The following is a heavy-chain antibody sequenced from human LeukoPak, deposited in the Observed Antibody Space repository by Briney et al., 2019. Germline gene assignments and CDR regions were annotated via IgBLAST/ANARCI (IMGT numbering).Heavy chain of an antibody. V-gene: IGHV3-21*01. CDR3: ARDQTTVVTPPITHTTNYGMDV. CDR1: GFTFSSYS. Sequence: GGSLRLSCAASGFTFSSYSMNWVRQAPGKGLEWVSSISSSSSYIYYADSVKGRFTISRDNAKNSLYLQMNSLRAEDTAVYYCARDQTTVVTPPITHTTNYGMDVWGQGTTVTVSS. CDR2: ISSSSSYI. D-gene: IGHD4-17*01. J-gene: IGHJ6*02.